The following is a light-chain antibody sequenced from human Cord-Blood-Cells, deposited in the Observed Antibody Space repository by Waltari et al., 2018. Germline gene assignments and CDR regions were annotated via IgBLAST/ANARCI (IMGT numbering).Light chain of an antibody. J-gene: IGLJ3*02. CDR1: VLAKKY. V-gene: IGLV3-27*01. Sequence: SYELTQPSSVSVSPGQTARITCSGDVLAKKYARWFQQKPGQAPGLVIYKDREGPSGIPERFSGSSSGTTVTLTISGAQVEDEADYYCYSAADNNRVFGGGTKLTVL. CDR2: KDR. CDR3: YSAADNNRV.